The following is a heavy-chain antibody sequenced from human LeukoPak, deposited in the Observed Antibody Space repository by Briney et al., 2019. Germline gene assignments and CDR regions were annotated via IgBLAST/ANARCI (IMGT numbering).Heavy chain of an antibody. CDR3: ARTYYYGSGSYYLNWFDP. CDR1: GYPFTGYY. CDR2: INPDSGGP. J-gene: IGHJ5*02. D-gene: IGHD3-10*01. V-gene: IGHV1-2*02. Sequence: ASVRVSCKASGYPFTGYYIHWVRQAAGQGLEWMGWINPDSGGPNYAQKFQGRVSMTRDTSIDTAYMELSGLRSDDTAVYYCARTYYYGSGSYYLNWFDPWGQGTLVTVSS.